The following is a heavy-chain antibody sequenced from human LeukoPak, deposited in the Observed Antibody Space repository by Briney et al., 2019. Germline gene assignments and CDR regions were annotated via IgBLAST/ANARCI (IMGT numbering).Heavy chain of an antibody. Sequence: PGGSLRLSCAAAGFTFSTHCMHWVRQAPGKGLVWVSRINSDGSRTTYADSVKGRFTISRDNAKNTLYLQMNSLRTEDTAVYYCAKPETQYSSGLDGFDIWGQGTMVTVSS. V-gene: IGHV3-74*01. J-gene: IGHJ3*02. CDR1: GFTFSTHC. CDR3: AKPETQYSSGLDGFDI. D-gene: IGHD6-19*01. CDR2: INSDGSRT.